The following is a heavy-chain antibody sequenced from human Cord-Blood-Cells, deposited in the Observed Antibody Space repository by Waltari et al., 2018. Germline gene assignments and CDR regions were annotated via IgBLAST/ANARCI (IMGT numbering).Heavy chain of an antibody. V-gene: IGHV4-34*01. CDR2: ISHSGIT. CDR3: ARGFTIFGVVNWFDP. J-gene: IGHJ5*02. CDR1: GGSFSGYY. D-gene: IGHD3-3*01. Sequence: QVQLQQWGAGLLKPSETLSLTCAVYGGSFSGYYWRWLRPPPGKGLEWIGEISHSGITNYSPSLKSRVTISVDTSKNQFSLKLSSVTAADTAVYYCARGFTIFGVVNWFDPWGQGTLVTVSS.